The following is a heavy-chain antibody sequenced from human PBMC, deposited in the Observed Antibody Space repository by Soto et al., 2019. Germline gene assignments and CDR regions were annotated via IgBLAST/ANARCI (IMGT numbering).Heavy chain of an antibody. CDR3: ASGTNGAFFVY. Sequence: QVQLVESGGGLVKPGGSLRLSCAASGFTFSDYYMSWIRQAPGKGLEWVSYISSRSSTIFYAGSVKGRFTISRDNVKNSLYLQMNSLRAEDTAVYYCASGTNGAFFVYWGPGILVTVSS. J-gene: IGHJ4*02. CDR1: GFTFSDYY. D-gene: IGHD2-8*01. CDR2: ISSRSSTI. V-gene: IGHV3-11*01.